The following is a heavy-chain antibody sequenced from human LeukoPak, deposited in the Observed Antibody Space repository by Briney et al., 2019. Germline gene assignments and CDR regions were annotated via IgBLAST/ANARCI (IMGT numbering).Heavy chain of an antibody. J-gene: IGHJ4*02. Sequence: PGGSLRLSCAASGFTFSAYWMSWVRQAPGKGLEWVANIKQDGSDKYYVDSAKGRFTISRDNAKNSVYLQMNSLRAEDTAVYYCARGYWGLAYWGQGTLVTVSS. D-gene: IGHD7-27*01. CDR1: GFTFSAYW. CDR2: IKQDGSDK. CDR3: ARGYWGLAY. V-gene: IGHV3-7*01.